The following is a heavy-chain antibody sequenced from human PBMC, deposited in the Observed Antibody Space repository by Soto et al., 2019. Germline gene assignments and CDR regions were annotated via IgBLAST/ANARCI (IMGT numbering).Heavy chain of an antibody. J-gene: IGHJ6*02. CDR2: IKQDGSEK. Sequence: PGGSLRLSCVASGFTFSSYWMSWVRQAPGKGLEWVANIKQDGSEKYYVDSVKDRFTISRDSAKNSLYLQMNSLRAEDSAVYYCARVYPGSGWPYHYYGMDVWGQGTTVTVSS. CDR3: ARVYPGSGWPYHYYGMDV. V-gene: IGHV3-7*01. D-gene: IGHD6-19*01. CDR1: GFTFSSYW.